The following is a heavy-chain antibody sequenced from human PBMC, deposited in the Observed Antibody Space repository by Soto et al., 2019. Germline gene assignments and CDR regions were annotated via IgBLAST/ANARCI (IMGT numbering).Heavy chain of an antibody. CDR1: GFTFSSYA. D-gene: IGHD3-22*01. Sequence: QVQLVESGGGVVQPGRSLRLSCAASGFTFSSYAMHWVRQAPGKGLEWVAVISYDGSNKYYADSVKGRFTISRDNSKNTLYLQMNSLRAEDTAVYYCARDPTYYDSSGYSLGFPEPSDYWGQGTLVTVSS. J-gene: IGHJ4*02. V-gene: IGHV3-30-3*01. CDR3: ARDPTYYDSSGYSLGFPEPSDY. CDR2: ISYDGSNK.